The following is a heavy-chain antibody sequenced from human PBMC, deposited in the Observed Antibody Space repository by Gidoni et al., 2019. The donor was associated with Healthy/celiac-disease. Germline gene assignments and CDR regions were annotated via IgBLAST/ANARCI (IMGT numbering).Heavy chain of an antibody. CDR2: ISSSSSYI. D-gene: IGHD2-15*01. V-gene: IGHV3-21*01. J-gene: IGHJ4*02. Sequence: EVQLVESGGGLVKPGGSLRLSCAASGFTFSSYSMNWVRQAPGKGLEWVSSISSSSSYIYYADSVKGRFTISRDNAKNSLYLQMNSLRAEDTAVYYCARGGAYIVVVVADPYWGQGTLVTVSS. CDR1: GFTFSSYS. CDR3: ARGGAYIVVVVADPY.